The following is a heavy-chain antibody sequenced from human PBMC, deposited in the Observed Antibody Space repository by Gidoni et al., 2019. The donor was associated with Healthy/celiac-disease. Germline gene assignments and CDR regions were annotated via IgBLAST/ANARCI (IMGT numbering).Heavy chain of an antibody. CDR2: IYYSGST. Sequence: QVQLQESGPGLVKPSETLSLTCTVSGGSISSYYWSWIRQPPGKGLEWIGYIYYSGSTNYNPSLKSRVTISVDTSKNQFSLKLSSVTAADTAVYYCARGDGYNALDYWGQGTLVTVSS. V-gene: IGHV4-59*01. J-gene: IGHJ4*02. D-gene: IGHD5-12*01. CDR1: GGSISSYY. CDR3: ARGDGYNALDY.